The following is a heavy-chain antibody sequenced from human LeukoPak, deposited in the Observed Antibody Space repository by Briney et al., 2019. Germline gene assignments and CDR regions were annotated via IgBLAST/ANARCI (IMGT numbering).Heavy chain of an antibody. CDR2: FDPEDGET. CDR3: ATNSHYYDSSGYYIFDY. Sequence: ASAKVSCKVSGYTLTELSMHWVRQAPGKGLEWMGGFDPEDGETIYAQKFQGRVTMTEDTSTDTAYMELSSLRSEDTAVYYCATNSHYYDSSGYYIFDYWGQGTLVTVSS. J-gene: IGHJ4*02. V-gene: IGHV1-24*01. CDR1: GYTLTELS. D-gene: IGHD3-22*01.